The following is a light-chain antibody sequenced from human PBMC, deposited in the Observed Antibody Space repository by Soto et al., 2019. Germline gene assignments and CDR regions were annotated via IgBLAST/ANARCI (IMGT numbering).Light chain of an antibody. CDR3: GSWDSSLSAYV. V-gene: IGLV1-51*01. CDR2: DDN. Sequence: QSVLTQPPSVSAAPGQKVAISCSGSSSNIGGNSVSWYQQLPGTAPKLLIYDDNKRPSGIPDRFSGSKSGTSATLGITGFQXGDEADYYCGSWDSSLSAYVFGTGTKV. CDR1: SSNIGGNS. J-gene: IGLJ1*01.